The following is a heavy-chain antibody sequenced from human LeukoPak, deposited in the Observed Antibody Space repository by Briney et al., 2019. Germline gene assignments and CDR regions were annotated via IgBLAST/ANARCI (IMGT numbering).Heavy chain of an antibody. Sequence: ASVKVSCKASGYTFTGYYMHWVRQAPGQGLEWMGWISAYNGNTNYAQKLQGRVTMTTDTSTSTAYMELRSLRSDDTAVYYCARPGDLTEFDYWGQGTLVTVSS. D-gene: IGHD4-17*01. CDR1: GYTFTGYY. CDR2: ISAYNGNT. CDR3: ARPGDLTEFDY. J-gene: IGHJ4*02. V-gene: IGHV1-18*04.